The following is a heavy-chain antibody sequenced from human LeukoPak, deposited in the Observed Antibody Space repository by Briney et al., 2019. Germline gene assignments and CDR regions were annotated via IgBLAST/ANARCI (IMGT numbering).Heavy chain of an antibody. CDR3: ASGYGHYYYYYIDV. D-gene: IGHD5-12*01. J-gene: IGHJ6*03. CDR2: IIPSFGRA. CDR1: GGTFISYA. V-gene: IGHV1-69*05. Sequence: GASVKVSFKASGGTFISYAISWVRQAPGQGLEWMGGIIPSFGRANYAQKFQGTVTITTYESTSTAYMELRSLRSEDTAAYYCASGYGHYYYYYIDVWGKGTTVTVSS.